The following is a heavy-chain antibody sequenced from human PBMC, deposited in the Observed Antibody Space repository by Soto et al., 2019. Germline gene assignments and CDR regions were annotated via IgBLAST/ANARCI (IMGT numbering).Heavy chain of an antibody. V-gene: IGHV3-21*01. J-gene: IGHJ4*02. CDR2: ISSSSSYI. D-gene: IGHD3-22*01. CDR1: GFTFSSYS. Sequence: EVQLVESGGGLVKPGGSLRLSCAASGFTFSSYSMNWVRQAPGKGLECVSSISSSSSYIYYADSVKGRFTISRDNAKNSLYLQMNSLRAEDTAVYYCARDHRYDSSGYYYDDDDYWGQGTLVTVSS. CDR3: ARDHRYDSSGYYYDDDDY.